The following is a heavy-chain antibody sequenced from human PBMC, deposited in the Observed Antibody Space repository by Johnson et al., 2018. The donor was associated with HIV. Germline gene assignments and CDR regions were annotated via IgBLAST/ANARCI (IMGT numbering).Heavy chain of an antibody. CDR1: GFTVSSNY. V-gene: IGHV3-66*01. D-gene: IGHD6-19*01. CDR3: VSSGCQRCAFDI. Sequence: EMQLVESGGGVVRPGGSPRLSCAASGFTVSSNYMSWVRQAPGQGLEWVSVIYSGGKTYYADSVKGRFTISRDNSKNTLYLQMNSLKAEDTAVYYCVSSGCQRCAFDIWGQGTMVTVSS. J-gene: IGHJ3*02. CDR2: IYSGGKT.